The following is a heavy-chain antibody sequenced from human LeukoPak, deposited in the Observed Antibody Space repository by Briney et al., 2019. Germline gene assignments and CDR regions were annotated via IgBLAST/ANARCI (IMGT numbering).Heavy chain of an antibody. Sequence: GGSLRLSCAASGFTFSSYSMNWVRQAPGKGLEWVSSISSSSSYIYYADSVKGRFTISRDNAKNSLYLQMNSLRAEDTAVYYCARVGYDYVWGSYRYDAFDIWGQGTMVTVSS. D-gene: IGHD3-16*02. CDR2: ISSSSSYI. CDR3: ARVGYDYVWGSYRYDAFDI. J-gene: IGHJ3*02. V-gene: IGHV3-21*01. CDR1: GFTFSSYS.